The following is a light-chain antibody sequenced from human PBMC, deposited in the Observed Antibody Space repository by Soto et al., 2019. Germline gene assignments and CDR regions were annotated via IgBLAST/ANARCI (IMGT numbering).Light chain of an antibody. J-gene: IGKJ5*01. V-gene: IGKV3-20*01. CDR2: GAS. CDR3: QQHGSPHS. Sequence: EIVLTQSPATRSLSRGERATLSCGASQSINSDDFAWYQQKPGQAPRLLIFGASTRATGIPGRFSGSGAGAYFNLTISRMEPADFGVYYCQQHGSPHSLGQGTRLEI. CDR1: QSINSDD.